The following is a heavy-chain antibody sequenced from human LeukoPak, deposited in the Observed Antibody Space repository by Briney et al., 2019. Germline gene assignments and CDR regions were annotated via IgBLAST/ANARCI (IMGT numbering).Heavy chain of an antibody. V-gene: IGHV3-7*01. Sequence: GSLRLSCAASGFTFSNYWMSWVRQAPGKGLEWVANIKEDGSEKYYVDSVKGRFTISRDNAKNSLYLQMNSLRAEDTAVYYCARTIRGYWGQGTLVTVSS. D-gene: IGHD3-10*01. CDR3: ARTIRGY. CDR1: GFTFSNYW. CDR2: IKEDGSEK. J-gene: IGHJ4*02.